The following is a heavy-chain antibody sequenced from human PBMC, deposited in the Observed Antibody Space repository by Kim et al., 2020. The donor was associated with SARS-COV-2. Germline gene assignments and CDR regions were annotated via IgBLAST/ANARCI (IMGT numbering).Heavy chain of an antibody. J-gene: IGHJ2*01. CDR1: GFTFNTYA. CDR2: ISHSGGST. CDR3: AKPTPLVGATDWYFDL. D-gene: IGHD1-26*01. Sequence: GGSLRLSCAASGFTFNTYAMTWVRQTPGKGLEWVSSISHSGGSTYYADSVKGRFTISRDNSDDTLYLQMNSLRAEDTAVYYCAKPTPLVGATDWYFDLWGRGTLVTVSP. V-gene: IGHV3-23*01.